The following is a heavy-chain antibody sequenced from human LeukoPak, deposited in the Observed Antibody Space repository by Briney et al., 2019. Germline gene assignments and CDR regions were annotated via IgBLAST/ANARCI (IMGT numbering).Heavy chain of an antibody. CDR1: GGSISSGDYY. D-gene: IGHD3-3*01. CDR2: IYYSGST. V-gene: IGHV4-30-4*01. CDR3: ARGAPYYDFWSGYYRGSRSWFDP. J-gene: IGHJ5*02. Sequence: SETLSLTCTVSGGSISSGDYYWSWIRQPPGKGLEWIGYIYYSGSTYYNPSLKSRVTISVSTSKNQFSLKLSSVTAADTAVYYCARGAPYYDFWSGYYRGSRSWFDPWGQGTLVTVSS.